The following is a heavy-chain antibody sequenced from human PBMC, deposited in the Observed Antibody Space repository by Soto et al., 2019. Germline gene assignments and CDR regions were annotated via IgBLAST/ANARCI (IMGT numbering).Heavy chain of an antibody. CDR2: ISSSGSTI. J-gene: IGHJ6*02. CDR1: GFTFSDDY. V-gene: IGHV3-11*01. CDR3: TKDQARNLNHGDYYYYCMDL. Sequence: GGSLRLSCAASGFTFSDDYMSWIRQAPGKGLEWVSYISSSGSTIYYADSVKGRFTISRDNAKNTLYLQMNSLRPEDTAVYYCTKDQARNLNHGDYYYYCMDLWGQGTTVTVPS. D-gene: IGHD6-6*01.